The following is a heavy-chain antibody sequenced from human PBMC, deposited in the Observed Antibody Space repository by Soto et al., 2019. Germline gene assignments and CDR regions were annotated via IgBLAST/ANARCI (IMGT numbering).Heavy chain of an antibody. CDR3: ARPFSSSWYVWFDP. J-gene: IGHJ5*02. CDR2: INAGNGNT. CDR1: GYTFTSYA. Sequence: PSVKVSCKASGYTFTSYAMHCVRQAPGQRLEWMGWINAGNGNTKYSQKFQGRVTITRDTSASTAYMELSSLRSEDTAVYYCARPFSSSWYVWFDPWGQGTLVTV. D-gene: IGHD6-13*01. V-gene: IGHV1-3*01.